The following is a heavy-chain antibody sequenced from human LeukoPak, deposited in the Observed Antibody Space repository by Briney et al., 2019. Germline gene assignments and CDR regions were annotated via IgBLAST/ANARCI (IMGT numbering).Heavy chain of an antibody. CDR2: ISAHNGNT. J-gene: IGHJ4*02. V-gene: IGHV1-18*01. CDR1: GYTFTSYG. Sequence: APVKVSCKASGYTFTSYGISWVRQAPGQGLEWMGWISAHNGNTNYAQKLQGRVTMTTDTSTSTAYMELRSLRSDDTAVYYCARAAKPRYFDWLPTVDYWGQGTLVTVSS. CDR3: ARAAKPRYFDWLPTVDY. D-gene: IGHD3-9*01.